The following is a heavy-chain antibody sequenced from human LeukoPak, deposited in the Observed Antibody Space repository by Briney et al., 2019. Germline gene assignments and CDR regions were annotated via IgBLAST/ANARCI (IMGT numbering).Heavy chain of an antibody. V-gene: IGHV3-23*01. D-gene: IGHD3-3*01. CDR1: GFSFSIHD. J-gene: IGHJ4*02. CDR2: ISNSDNST. Sequence: PGGSLRLSCAASGFSFSIHDMTWVRQAPGKGLEWVSTISNSDNSTYYADSVKGRFTFSRDNSKNTLYLQMNSLRAEDTATYYCAKGLGVVIDFLVFDNWGQGTLVTVSS. CDR3: AKGLGVVIDFLVFDN.